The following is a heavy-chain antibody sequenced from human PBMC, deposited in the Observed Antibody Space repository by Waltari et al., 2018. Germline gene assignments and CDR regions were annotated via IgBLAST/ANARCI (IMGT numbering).Heavy chain of an antibody. CDR2: IYYSGST. CDR3: ARHPRIGQAGY. D-gene: IGHD2-15*01. J-gene: IGHJ4*02. CDR1: GGSISSYY. Sequence: QVQLQESGPGLVKPSETLSLTCTVSGGSISSYYWSWIRQPPGKGLEWIGYIYYSGSTNYNPSLKSRVTISVDTSKNQFSLKLSSVTAADTAVYYCARHPRIGQAGYWGQGTLVTVSS. V-gene: IGHV4-59*01.